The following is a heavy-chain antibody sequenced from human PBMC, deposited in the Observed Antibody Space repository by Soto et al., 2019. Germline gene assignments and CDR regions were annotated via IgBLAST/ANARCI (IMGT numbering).Heavy chain of an antibody. Sequence: QVQLVESGGGVVQPGRSLRLSCAASGFTFSSYGMHWVRQAPGKGLEWVAVISYDGSNKYYADSVKGRFTISRDNSKKSMYLQMNSLRAEDTAVYYCAKNWDDCVWGTAYYGMDVWGQGTTVTVSS. J-gene: IGHJ6*02. V-gene: IGHV3-30*18. CDR2: ISYDGSNK. CDR1: GFTFSSYG. D-gene: IGHD3-16*01. CDR3: AKNWDDCVWGTAYYGMDV.